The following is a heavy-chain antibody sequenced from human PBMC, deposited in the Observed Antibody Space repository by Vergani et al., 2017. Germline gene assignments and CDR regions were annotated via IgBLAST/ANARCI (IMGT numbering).Heavy chain of an antibody. D-gene: IGHD3-3*01. CDR1: GGSISSYY. J-gene: IGHJ6*03. V-gene: IGHV4-59*01. Sequence: QVQLQESGPGLVKPSETLSLTCTVSGGSISSYYWSWIRQPPGKGLEWIGYIYYSGSTNYNPSLKSRVTISVDTSKQQFSLKLSSVTAADTAVYYCARDSPVVDFWSGYYDGGARYYMDVWGKGTTVTVSS. CDR2: IYYSGST. CDR3: ARDSPVVDFWSGYYDGGARYYMDV.